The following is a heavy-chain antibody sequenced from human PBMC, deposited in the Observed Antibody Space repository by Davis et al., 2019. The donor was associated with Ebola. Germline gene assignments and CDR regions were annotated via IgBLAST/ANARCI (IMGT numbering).Heavy chain of an antibody. D-gene: IGHD5-18*01. V-gene: IGHV3-30*03. CDR1: GFTFSSYG. J-gene: IGHJ5*02. CDR3: AREAYSYGLGDWFDP. Sequence: GGSLRLSCAASGFTFSSYGMHWVRQAPGKGLEWVAVISYDGSNKYYADSVKGRFTISRDNSKNTLYLQMNSLRAEDTAVYYCAREAYSYGLGDWFDPWGQGTLVTVSS. CDR2: ISYDGSNK.